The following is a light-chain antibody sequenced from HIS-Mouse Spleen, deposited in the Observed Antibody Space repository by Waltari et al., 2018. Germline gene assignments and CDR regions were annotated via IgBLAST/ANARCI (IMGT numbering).Light chain of an antibody. CDR2: EGS. CDR1: SSDVGSYNL. J-gene: IGLJ3*02. Sequence: QSALTQPASVSGSPGQSITISCTATSSDVGSYNLVSWYQQHPGKAPKLMIYEGSKRPSGVSNRFSGSKSGNTASLTISGLQAEDEADYYCCSYAGSSTWVFGGGTKLTVL. V-gene: IGLV2-23*01. CDR3: CSYAGSSTWV.